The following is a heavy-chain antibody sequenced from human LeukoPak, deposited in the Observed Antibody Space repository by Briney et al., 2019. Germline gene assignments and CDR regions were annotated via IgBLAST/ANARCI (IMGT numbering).Heavy chain of an antibody. J-gene: IGHJ4*02. CDR2: IKQDGGEK. D-gene: IGHD3-10*01. Sequence: GGSLRLSCAASGFTFSEYWMAWVRQAPGKGLEWVANIKQDGGEKYYVDSVKGRFTISRDNAKNSLYLQMNSLRGDDTAVYYCARDLSRSFSMIRGLIQHREFDFWGRGTLVTVSS. CDR1: GFTFSEYW. V-gene: IGHV3-7*01. CDR3: ARDLSRSFSMIRGLIQHREFDF.